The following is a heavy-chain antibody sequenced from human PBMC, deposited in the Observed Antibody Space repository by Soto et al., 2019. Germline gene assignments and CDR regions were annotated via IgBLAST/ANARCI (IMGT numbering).Heavy chain of an antibody. CDR1: GGSISSGDYY. V-gene: IGHV4-31*03. J-gene: IGHJ5*02. Sequence: QVQLQESGPGLVKPSQTLSLTCTVSGGSISSGDYYWSWIRQHPGKGLEWIGYIYYSGSTYYNPSLKSRVTISVETSKNQFSLRLSSVSAAETAVYYCARWWSGSRQGFALWGQGAPVTVSS. CDR3: ARWWSGSRQGFAL. CDR2: IYYSGST. D-gene: IGHD3-3*01.